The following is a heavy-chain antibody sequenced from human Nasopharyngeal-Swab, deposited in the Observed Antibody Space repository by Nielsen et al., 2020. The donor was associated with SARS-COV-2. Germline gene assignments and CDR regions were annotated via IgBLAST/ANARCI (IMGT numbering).Heavy chain of an antibody. CDR3: ARSGYYYDSSGYSLFYFDY. Sequence: ASVKVSCKASGYSFTSFAMNWVRQAPGQGLEWMGWINTNTGNPAYAQDFTGRFVFSLDTSVNTAYLQISSLKAEDTAVYYCARSGYYYDSSGYSLFYFDYWGQGSLVTVSS. V-gene: IGHV7-4-1*02. CDR2: INTNTGNP. J-gene: IGHJ4*02. D-gene: IGHD3-22*01. CDR1: GYSFTSFA.